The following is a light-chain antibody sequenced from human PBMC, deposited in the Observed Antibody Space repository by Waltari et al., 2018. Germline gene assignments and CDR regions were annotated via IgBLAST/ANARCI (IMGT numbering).Light chain of an antibody. V-gene: IGKV3-20*01. CDR3: QQYGSSPLT. J-gene: IGKJ4*01. CDR1: QSVSSSY. Sequence: PGERATLSCRASQSVSSSYLAWYQQKPGQAPRLLIYGASSRATGIPDRFSGSGSGTDFTLTISRLEPEDFAVYYCQQYGSSPLTFGGGTKVEIK. CDR2: GAS.